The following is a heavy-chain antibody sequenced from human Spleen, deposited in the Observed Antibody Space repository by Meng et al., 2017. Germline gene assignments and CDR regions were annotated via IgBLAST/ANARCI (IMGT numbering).Heavy chain of an antibody. CDR2: INHSGST. D-gene: IGHD4-11*01. CDR3: ARGPTTMAHDFDY. J-gene: IGHJ4*02. V-gene: IGHV4-34*09. CDR1: GGSFSGYY. Sequence: QVQLQESGPGLVKPSQTLSLTCTVSGGSFSGYYWSWIRQPPGKGLEWIGEINHSGSTNYNPSLKSRVTISVDTSQNNLSLKLSSVTAADSAVYYCARGPTTMAHDFDYWGQGTLVTVSS.